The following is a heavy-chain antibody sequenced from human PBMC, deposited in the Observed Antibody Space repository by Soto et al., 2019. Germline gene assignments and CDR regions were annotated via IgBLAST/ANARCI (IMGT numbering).Heavy chain of an antibody. D-gene: IGHD2-2*01. J-gene: IGHJ6*02. CDR2: IYYSGST. CDR1: GGSISSGDYY. CDR3: ARGEYCSSTSCSPGYYYYGIDV. V-gene: IGHV4-30-4*01. Sequence: TSETLSLTCTVSGGSISSGDYYWSWIRQPPGKGLEWIGYIYYSGSTYYNPSLKSRVTISVDTSKNQFSLKLSSVTAADTAVYYCARGEYCSSTSCSPGYYYYGIDVWGQGTTVTVSS.